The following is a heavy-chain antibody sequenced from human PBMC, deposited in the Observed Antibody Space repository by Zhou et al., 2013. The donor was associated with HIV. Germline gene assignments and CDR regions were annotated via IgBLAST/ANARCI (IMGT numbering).Heavy chain of an antibody. CDR1: GYSFTSYG. V-gene: IGHV1-18*01. J-gene: IGHJ4*02. Sequence: QVQLVQSGAEVKQPGASVKLSCKASGYSFTSYGISWVRQAPGQGLEWMGWISGYNGITNYAQNLQGRVTMTRDTSATTVHMELRSLRYDDTAIYYCARGGAVGGFGSQPFDYVGPGNPGHRSPQ. CDR3: ARGGAVGGFGSQPFDY. D-gene: IGHD3-10*01. CDR2: ISGYNGIT.